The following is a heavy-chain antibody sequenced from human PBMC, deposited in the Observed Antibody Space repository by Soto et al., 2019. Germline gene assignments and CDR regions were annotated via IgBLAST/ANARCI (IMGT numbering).Heavy chain of an antibody. CDR1: GFTFSSRW. CDR2: INSDGSTT. V-gene: IGHV3-74*01. D-gene: IGHD2-2*01. CDR3: ARDTSYSTDY. Sequence: EVRLVESGGGLVQPGGSPRLSCATSGFTFSSRWMHWVRQAPGKGLVWVSYINSDGSTTTYADSVKGRFTISRDNAKNTVYLQMNSLRVDDTAVYYCARDTSYSTDYWGQGTLVTVSS. J-gene: IGHJ4*02.